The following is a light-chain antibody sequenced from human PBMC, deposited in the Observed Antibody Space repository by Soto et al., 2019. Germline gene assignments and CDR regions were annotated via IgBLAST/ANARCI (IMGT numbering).Light chain of an antibody. CDR2: DAS. V-gene: IGKV3-11*01. CDR1: QSVSSY. CDR3: QQRSNRPPWT. J-gene: IGKJ1*01. Sequence: EIVLTQSPAPLSLSPGERATLSCRASQSVSSYLAWYQQKPGQAPRLLIFDASNRATGIPARFSGSGSGTDFTLTISGLEPEDFAVYYCQQRSNRPPWTFGQGTKVEIK.